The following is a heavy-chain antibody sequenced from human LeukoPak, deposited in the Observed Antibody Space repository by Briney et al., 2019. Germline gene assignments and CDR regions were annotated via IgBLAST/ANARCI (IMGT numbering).Heavy chain of an antibody. CDR3: ARGLSSSWYSY. CDR1: GGSISSGGYY. Sequence: SETLSLTCTVSGGSISSGGYYWSWIRQHPGKGLGWIGYIYYSGSTYYNPSLKSRVTISVDTSKNQFSLKLSSVTAADTAVYYCARGLSSSWYSYWGQGTLVTVSS. V-gene: IGHV4-31*03. CDR2: IYYSGST. J-gene: IGHJ4*02. D-gene: IGHD6-13*01.